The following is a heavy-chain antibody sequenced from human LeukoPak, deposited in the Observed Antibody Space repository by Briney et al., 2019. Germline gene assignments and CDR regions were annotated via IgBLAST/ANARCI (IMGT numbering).Heavy chain of an antibody. CDR1: GGTFSSYA. D-gene: IGHD2-21*02. CDR2: VIPIFGIA. J-gene: IGHJ5*02. V-gene: IGHV1-69*04. Sequence: SVKVSCKASGGTFSSYAISWVRQAPGQGLEWMGRVIPIFGIANYAQKFQGRVTITADKSTSTAYMELSSLRSEDTAVYYCASAYCGGDCYSNWFDPWGQGTLVTVSS. CDR3: ASAYCGGDCYSNWFDP.